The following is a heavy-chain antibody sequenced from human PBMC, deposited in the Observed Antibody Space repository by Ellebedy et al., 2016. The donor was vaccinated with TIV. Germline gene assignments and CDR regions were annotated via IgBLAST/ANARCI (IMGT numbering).Heavy chain of an antibody. J-gene: IGHJ4*02. CDR1: GVSVSSNSAD. Sequence: SQTLSLTXXISGVSVSSNSADWNWIRQSPSRGLEWLGRTYYRSKWYNDYAVSVKSRITINPDTSKNQFSLQLNSVTPEDTAVYYCARDRTAAVFDYWGQGTLVTVSS. V-gene: IGHV6-1*01. CDR3: ARDRTAAVFDY. D-gene: IGHD6-13*01. CDR2: TYYRSKWYN.